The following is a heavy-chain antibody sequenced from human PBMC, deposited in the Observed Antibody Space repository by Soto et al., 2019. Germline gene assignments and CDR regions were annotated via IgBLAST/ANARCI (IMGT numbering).Heavy chain of an antibody. D-gene: IGHD3-10*02. CDR1: GGSISSSSYY. Sequence: QLQLQESGPGLVKPSETLSLTCTVSGGSISSSSYYWGWIRQPPGKGLEWIGSISYIGGTYYNPSLTTRVTLSVGTSKTQFSLKLSSVTAADTAVYSCSRLFGKYYMDVSGKGTTVTVSS. V-gene: IGHV4-39*01. CDR2: ISYIGGT. J-gene: IGHJ6*03. CDR3: SRLFGKYYMDV.